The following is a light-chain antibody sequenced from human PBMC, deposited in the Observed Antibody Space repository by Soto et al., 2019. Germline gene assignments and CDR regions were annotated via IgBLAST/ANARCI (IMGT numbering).Light chain of an antibody. CDR3: QQYKNWPTVT. Sequence: DIQLTQSPSVPSASVAHTVTITCRASQALSNYLAWYQQKPGKAHDLRIYSASTLQRGVPTRFRGSGSGTEFTLTISSLQSEDFAVYYGQQYKNWPTVTFGQGTKVDIK. V-gene: IGKV1-9*01. J-gene: IGKJ1*01. CDR2: SAS. CDR1: QALSNY.